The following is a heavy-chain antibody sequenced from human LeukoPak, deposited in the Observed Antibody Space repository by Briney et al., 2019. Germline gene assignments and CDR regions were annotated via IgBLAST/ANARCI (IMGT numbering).Heavy chain of an antibody. Sequence: KPGGSLRLSCAASGFTFSSYWMSWVRQAPGKGLEWVANIKQDGSEEYYVDSVKGRFTISRDNAKNSLYLQMNSLRAEDTAVYYCARDEEMATILVDAFDIWGQGTMVTVSS. D-gene: IGHD5-24*01. J-gene: IGHJ3*02. CDR2: IKQDGSEE. CDR1: GFTFSSYW. CDR3: ARDEEMATILVDAFDI. V-gene: IGHV3-7*01.